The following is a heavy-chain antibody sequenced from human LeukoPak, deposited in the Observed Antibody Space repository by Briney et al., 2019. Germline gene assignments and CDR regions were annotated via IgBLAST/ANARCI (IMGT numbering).Heavy chain of an antibody. CDR2: TYYSGST. J-gene: IGHJ4*02. V-gene: IGHV4-39*01. CDR1: GGSISSSSYY. D-gene: IGHD2-15*01. CDR3: AGTSGYCSGGSCYSDY. Sequence: SETLSLTCTVSGGSISSSSYYWGWIRQPPGKGLEWIGSTYYSGSTYYNPSLKSRVTISVDTSKNQFSLKLSSVTAADTAVYYCAGTSGYCSGGSCYSDYWGQGTLVTVSS.